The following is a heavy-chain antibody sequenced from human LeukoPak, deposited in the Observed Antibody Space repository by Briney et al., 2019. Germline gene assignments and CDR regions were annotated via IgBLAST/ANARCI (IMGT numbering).Heavy chain of an antibody. CDR2: IYYDGNT. CDR3: ARRRCSGGTCYPFYLDY. Sequence: SETLSLTCTVSGGSISSYYWSWIRQPPGKGLEWIGYIYYDGNTSYNPSLKSRVTISIDTSKNQFSLKLTSVTAADTAVYYCARRRCSGGTCYPFYLDYWGQGTLATVSS. D-gene: IGHD2-15*01. V-gene: IGHV4-59*08. J-gene: IGHJ4*02. CDR1: GGSISSYY.